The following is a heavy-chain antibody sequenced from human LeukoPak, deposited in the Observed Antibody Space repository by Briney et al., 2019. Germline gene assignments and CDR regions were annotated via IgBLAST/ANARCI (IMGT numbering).Heavy chain of an antibody. CDR2: ISGSGGST. CDR1: GFTFSSYA. CDR3: AKDRSCTNDICHGDFDY. V-gene: IGHV3-23*01. J-gene: IGHJ4*02. Sequence: GGSLRLSCAASGFTFSSYAVSWARQAPGKGLEWVSSISGSGGSTYSADSVKGRFTISRDNSKNTLYLQMNSLRAEDTALYYCAKDRSCTNDICHGDFDYWGQGTLVTVTS. D-gene: IGHD2-8*01.